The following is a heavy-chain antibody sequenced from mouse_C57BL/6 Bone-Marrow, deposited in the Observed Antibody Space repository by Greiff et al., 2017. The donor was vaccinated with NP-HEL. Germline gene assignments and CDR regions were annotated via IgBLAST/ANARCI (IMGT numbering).Heavy chain of an antibody. D-gene: IGHD3-2*02. Sequence: EVKLMESGGGLVQPGGSLKLSCAASGFTFSDYGMAWVRQAPRKGPEWVAFISNLAYSIYYADTVTGRFTIYRENAKNTLSLEMISLRSEDTAMYYCARHGDSSGYSFAYWGQGTLVTVSA. CDR3: ARHGDSSGYSFAY. J-gene: IGHJ3*01. CDR1: GFTFSDYG. V-gene: IGHV5-15*01. CDR2: ISNLAYSI.